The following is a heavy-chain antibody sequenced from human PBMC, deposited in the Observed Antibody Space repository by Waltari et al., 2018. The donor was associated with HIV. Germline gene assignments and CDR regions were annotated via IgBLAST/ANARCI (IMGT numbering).Heavy chain of an antibody. CDR1: GYTFTSSA. CDR2: SNAGNGNT. CDR3: ARDYLPHTVPVRWYNWFDP. J-gene: IGHJ5*02. V-gene: IGHV1-3*01. Sequence: QVQLVQSGAEVKKPGASVKVSCKDSGYTFTSSAMHWVRQAPGQRLEWMGWSNAGNGNTKYSQKFQGRVTITRDTSASTAYMELSSLRSEDTAVYYCARDYLPHTVPVRWYNWFDPWGQGTLVTVSS. D-gene: IGHD3-10*01.